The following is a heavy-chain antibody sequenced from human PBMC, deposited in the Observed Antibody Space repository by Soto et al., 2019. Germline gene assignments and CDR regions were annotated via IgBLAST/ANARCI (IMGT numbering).Heavy chain of an antibody. Sequence: PGESLKISCQTSGYTFSNNWIGWVRQMPGKGLEWMGRIDPTDSYTKYSPSFEGHVTISADKSISTAYLQWSSLKASDSAVYYCARLSRASFALDVWGQGTTVTVSS. J-gene: IGHJ6*02. CDR1: GYTFSNNW. CDR2: IDPTDSYT. D-gene: IGHD3-16*01. V-gene: IGHV5-10-1*01. CDR3: ARLSRASFALDV.